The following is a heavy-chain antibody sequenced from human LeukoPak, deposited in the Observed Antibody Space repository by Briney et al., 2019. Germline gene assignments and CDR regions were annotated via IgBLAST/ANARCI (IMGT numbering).Heavy chain of an antibody. CDR3: AKGGYYSSGSTPDY. D-gene: IGHD3-10*01. J-gene: IGHJ4*02. V-gene: IGHV3-33*06. CDR2: IWYDGSNK. CDR1: GFTFSSYW. Sequence: PGGSLRLSCAASGFTFSSYWMSWVRQAPGKGLEWVAVIWYDGSNKYYADSVKGRFTISRDNSKNTLYLQMNSLGAEDTAVYYCAKGGYYSSGSTPDYWGQGTLVTVSS.